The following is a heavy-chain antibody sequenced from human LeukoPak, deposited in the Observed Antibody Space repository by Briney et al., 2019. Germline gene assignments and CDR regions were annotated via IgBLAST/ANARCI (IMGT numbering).Heavy chain of an antibody. CDR1: GYSINDGYY. D-gene: IGHD6-13*01. V-gene: IGHV4-38-2*02. CDR3: AREGYSSSLGILDY. J-gene: IGHJ4*02. Sequence: PSETLSLTCAVSGYSINDGYYWGWIRQPPGKGLEWIGSVYHSGTTYYNPSLQSRVGISADMSRNQFSLRLNSMTAADTAVYYCAREGYSSSLGILDYWGQGTLVTVSS. CDR2: VYHSGTT.